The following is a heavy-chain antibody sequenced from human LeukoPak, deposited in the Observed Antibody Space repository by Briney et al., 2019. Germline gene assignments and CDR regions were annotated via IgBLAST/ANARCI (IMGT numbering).Heavy chain of an antibody. CDR1: GFTFSSYA. CDR2: ISSSSSYI. D-gene: IGHD1-26*01. CDR3: ARDSSGSYRPGFDY. J-gene: IGHJ4*02. Sequence: GGSLRLSCAASGFTFSSYAMSWVRQAPGKGLEWVSSISSSSSYIYYADSVKGRFTISRDNAKNSLYLQMNSLRAEDTAVYYCARDSSGSYRPGFDYWGQGTLVTVSS. V-gene: IGHV3-21*01.